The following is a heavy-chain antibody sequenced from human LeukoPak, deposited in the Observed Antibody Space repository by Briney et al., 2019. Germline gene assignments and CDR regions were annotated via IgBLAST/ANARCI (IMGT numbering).Heavy chain of an antibody. V-gene: IGHV4-59*01. CDR1: GGSFSGYY. J-gene: IGHJ4*02. D-gene: IGHD6-13*01. CDR3: AFAAAGIDY. CDR2: IYYSGST. Sequence: SETLSLTCAVYGGSFSGYYWSWIRQPPGKGLEWIGYIYYSGSTNYNPSLKSRVTISVDTSKNQFSLKLSSVTAADTAVYYCAFAAAGIDYWGQGTLVTVSS.